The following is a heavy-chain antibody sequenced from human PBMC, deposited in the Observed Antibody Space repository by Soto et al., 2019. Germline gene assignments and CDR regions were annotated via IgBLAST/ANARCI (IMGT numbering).Heavy chain of an antibody. J-gene: IGHJ4*02. CDR1: GYSFTSYW. CDR2: IYPGDSDT. Sequence: GESLKISCKGSGYSFTSYWIGWVRQMPGKGLEWMGIIYPGDSDTRYSPSFQGQVTISADKSISTAYLQWSSLKASDTAMYYCARSLSRLAAAGTSGPYYFDYWGQGTLVTVSS. CDR3: ARSLSRLAAAGTSGPYYFDY. D-gene: IGHD6-13*01. V-gene: IGHV5-51*01.